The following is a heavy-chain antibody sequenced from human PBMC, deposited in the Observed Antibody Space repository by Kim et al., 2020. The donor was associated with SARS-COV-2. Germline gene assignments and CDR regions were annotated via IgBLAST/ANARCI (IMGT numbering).Heavy chain of an antibody. CDR3: ARRGRDIVVVVAASPFDY. D-gene: IGHD2-15*01. Sequence: SETLSLTCAVYGGSFSGYYWSWIRQPPGKGLEWIGEINHSGSTNYNPSLKSRVTISVDTSKNQFSLKLSSVTAADTAVYYCARRGRDIVVVVAASPFDYWGQGTLVTVSS. J-gene: IGHJ4*02. V-gene: IGHV4-34*01. CDR1: GGSFSGYY. CDR2: INHSGST.